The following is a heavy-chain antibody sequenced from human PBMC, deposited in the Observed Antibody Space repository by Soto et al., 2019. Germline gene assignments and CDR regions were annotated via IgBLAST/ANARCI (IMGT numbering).Heavy chain of an antibody. CDR2: IYHSGST. CDR3: ARDPIFDYASSGYGGSYFDY. CDR1: GASVTSDDYY. Sequence: SETLSLTCAVSGASVTSDDYYWSWLRHPPGKGLEWIGYIYHSGSTYYNPSLKSRVSISIDTSQNQFSLKLISLTAADTAVYYCARDPIFDYASSGYGGSYFDYWGQGSRVTVSS. V-gene: IGHV4-30-4*08. J-gene: IGHJ4*02. D-gene: IGHD3-22*01.